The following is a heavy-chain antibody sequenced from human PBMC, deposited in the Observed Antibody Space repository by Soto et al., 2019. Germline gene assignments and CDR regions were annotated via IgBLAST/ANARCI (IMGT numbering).Heavy chain of an antibody. V-gene: IGHV4-59*08. CDR1: GGSISSYY. D-gene: IGHD3-22*01. CDR3: ARPVVADYYFDY. Sequence: SETLSLTCTVSGGSISSYYWSWIRQPPGKGLEWIGYIYYSGSTNYNPSLKSRITISIDTSKNQFSLKLRSVTAADTAVYYCARPVVADYYFDYWGQGTLVTVSS. CDR2: IYYSGST. J-gene: IGHJ4*02.